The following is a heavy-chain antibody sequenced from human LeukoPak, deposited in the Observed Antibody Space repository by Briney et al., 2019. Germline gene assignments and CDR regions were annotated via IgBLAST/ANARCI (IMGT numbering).Heavy chain of an antibody. CDR1: GGSFSGYY. J-gene: IGHJ5*02. Sequence: SETLSLTCAVYGGSFSGYYWSWIRQPPGKGLEWIGYIYYSGSTNYNPSLKSRVTISVDTSKNQFSLKLSSVTAADTAVYYCAREAVGHCSGASCQNWFDPWGQGTLVTVSS. CDR3: AREAVGHCSGASCQNWFDP. D-gene: IGHD2-15*01. V-gene: IGHV4-59*01. CDR2: IYYSGST.